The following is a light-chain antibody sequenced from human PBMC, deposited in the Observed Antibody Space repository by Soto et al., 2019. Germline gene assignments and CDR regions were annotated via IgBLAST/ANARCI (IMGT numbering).Light chain of an antibody. CDR1: QSISRY. V-gene: IGKV1-39*01. CDR3: QQNHSTPWT. Sequence: DIQMTQSPASLSASVGDRVTITCRASQSISRYLSWFQQKPGKAPTLLIYAAISLQSGVPSRFSGSGSGTDFTLTISGLQFEDVATYYCQQNHSTPWTFGQGTKVEIK. CDR2: AAI. J-gene: IGKJ1*01.